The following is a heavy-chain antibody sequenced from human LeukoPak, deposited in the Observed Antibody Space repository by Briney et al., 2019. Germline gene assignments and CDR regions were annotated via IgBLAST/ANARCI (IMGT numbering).Heavy chain of an antibody. J-gene: IGHJ5*02. CDR3: APSPYYDFWSGYPDWFDR. D-gene: IGHD3-3*01. V-gene: IGHV4-59*08. Sequence: SETLSLTCTVSGGSLSSYYWSWLRQPPGKGVEWVGYIYKSGSANYNPSLMSRVTIPVDTSKNQFSLKLSSVTAADAAVYYCAPSPYYDFWSGYPDWFDRWGQGTLVTVSS. CDR2: IYKSGSA. CDR1: GGSLSSYY.